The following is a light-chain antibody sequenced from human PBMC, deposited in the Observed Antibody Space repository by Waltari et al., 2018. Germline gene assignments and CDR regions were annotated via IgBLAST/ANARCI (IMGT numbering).Light chain of an antibody. J-gene: IGKJ2*02. Sequence: EIVMTQSPATLYVSPGARATLSCRASQTVNANLAWYQRTLGQAPRLLIYDASNRATGSPARFSCSGSGTDFTLTISSLQSEDFGIYYCHHYNTWPPGTFGQGTKLDNK. V-gene: IGKV3-15*01. CDR3: HHYNTWPPGT. CDR2: DAS. CDR1: QTVNAN.